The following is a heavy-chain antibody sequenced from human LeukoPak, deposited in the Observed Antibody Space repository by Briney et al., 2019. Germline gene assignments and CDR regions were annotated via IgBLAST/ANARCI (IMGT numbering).Heavy chain of an antibody. V-gene: IGHV4-39*07. CDR2: IYYSGST. CDR3: ARKRRSDYYDGSGPSGAFFDY. CDR1: GGSIGSSSYY. Sequence: PSETLSLTCTVSGGSIGSSSYYWGWIRQPPGKGLEWIGSIYYSGSTYYNPSLKSRVTISVDTSKNQFSLRLSSVTAADTAVYYCARKRRSDYYDGSGPSGAFFDYWGQGTLVTVSS. J-gene: IGHJ4*02. D-gene: IGHD3-22*01.